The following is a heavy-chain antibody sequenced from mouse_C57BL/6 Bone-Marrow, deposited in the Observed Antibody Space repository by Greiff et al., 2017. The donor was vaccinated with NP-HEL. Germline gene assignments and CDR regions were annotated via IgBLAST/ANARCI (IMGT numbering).Heavy chain of an antibody. J-gene: IGHJ4*01. D-gene: IGHD1-1*01. V-gene: IGHV1-26*01. CDR1: GYTFTDYY. Sequence: EVQLQQSGPELVKPGASVKMSCKASGYTFTDYYMHWVKQRHGKSLEWIGDINPNNGGTSYNQKFKGKATLTVDKSSSTAYMELRSLTSEDSAVYYCARDLLATVVGYYYAMDDWGQGTSVTAAS. CDR2: INPNNGGT. CDR3: ARDLLATVVGYYYAMDD.